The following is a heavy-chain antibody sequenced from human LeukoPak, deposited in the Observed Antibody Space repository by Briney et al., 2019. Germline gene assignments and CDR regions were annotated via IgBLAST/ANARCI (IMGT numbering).Heavy chain of an antibody. CDR3: ARARGDYYDSSGYYSAFDY. J-gene: IGHJ4*02. V-gene: IGHV4-34*01. Sequence: SETLSLTCAVYGGSFRGYYWSWIRQPPGKGLEWIGEINHSGSANYNPSLKSRVTISVDMSKNQFSLKLSSVTAADTAVYYCARARGDYYDSSGYYSAFDYWGQGTLVTVSS. D-gene: IGHD3-22*01. CDR2: INHSGSA. CDR1: GGSFRGYY.